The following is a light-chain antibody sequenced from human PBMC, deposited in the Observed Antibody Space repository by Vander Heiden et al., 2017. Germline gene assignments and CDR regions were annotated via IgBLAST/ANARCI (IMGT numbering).Light chain of an antibody. CDR3: RQALQTPIT. Sequence: DIVMTQFTHPLPVAPGPPASITCSSSQTLLHSHGYNYLAWYLHNPGQSPQLLLLLGSNRASGVPDGFSGSGSGTGFTLKISRVEAEDVGVYYCRQALQTPITFGQGTRLEIK. CDR2: LGS. CDR1: QTLLHSHGYNY. V-gene: IGKV2-28*01. J-gene: IGKJ5*01.